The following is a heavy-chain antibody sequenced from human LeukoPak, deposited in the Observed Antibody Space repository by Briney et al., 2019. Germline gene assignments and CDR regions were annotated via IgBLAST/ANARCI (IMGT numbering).Heavy chain of an antibody. J-gene: IGHJ5*02. CDR1: GSTLNSHT. Sequence: ASVKVSCKASGSTLNSHTFSWVRQAPGQGLEWMGRITPIIDSAKYAQNFQDRVSITADKSTSTVYLELSSLRSEDTAVYFCARVNLRGSQYNWFDPWGQGTLVTVSS. CDR3: ARVNLRGSQYNWFDP. D-gene: IGHD1-26*01. CDR2: ITPIIDSA. V-gene: IGHV1-69*08.